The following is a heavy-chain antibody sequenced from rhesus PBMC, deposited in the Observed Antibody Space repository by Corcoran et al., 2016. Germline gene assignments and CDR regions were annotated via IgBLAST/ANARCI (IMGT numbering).Heavy chain of an antibody. CDR3: ATIFSSGWLYFDY. CDR1: GGSISSSY. V-gene: IGHV4-169*01. Sequence: QLQLQESGPGLVKPSETLSVTCAVSGGSISSSYWSGIRQAPGKGLDWIGYIYGICSSTNYNPSLKSRFTLSVDTSKNQLSLKLSSVTAADTAVYYCATIFSSGWLYFDYWGPGVLVTVSS. D-gene: IGHD6-31*01. CDR2: IYGICSST. J-gene: IGHJ4*01.